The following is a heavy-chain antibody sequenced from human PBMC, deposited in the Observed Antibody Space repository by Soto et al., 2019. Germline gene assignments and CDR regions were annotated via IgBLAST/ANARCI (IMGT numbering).Heavy chain of an antibody. CDR3: ARGPCSGGGCYLDY. V-gene: IGHV3-64*02. CDR1: GFTFSSHA. CDR2: ISSNGGST. D-gene: IGHD2-15*01. Sequence: PGGSLSLSCAASGFTFSSHAMHWVRQAPGKGLEYVSAISSNGGSTYYADSVKGRFTISRDNSKNTLYLQMGSLRPEDMAVYYCARGPCSGGGCYLDYWGQGTLVTVSS. J-gene: IGHJ4*02.